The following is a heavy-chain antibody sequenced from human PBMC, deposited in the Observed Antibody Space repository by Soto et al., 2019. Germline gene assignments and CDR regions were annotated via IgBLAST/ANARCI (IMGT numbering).Heavy chain of an antibody. J-gene: IGHJ4*02. D-gene: IGHD3-9*01. CDR2: INAGNGNT. V-gene: IGHV1-3*01. Sequence: QVQLVQSGAEVKKPGASVKVSCKASGYTFTSYAMHWVRKAPGQRLEWMGWINAGNGNTKYSQKFQGRVTITRDTPASTAYMELSSLRAEDTAVYYCARTTRYYWYDYWGQGTLVTVSS. CDR1: GYTFTSYA. CDR3: ARTTRYYWYDY.